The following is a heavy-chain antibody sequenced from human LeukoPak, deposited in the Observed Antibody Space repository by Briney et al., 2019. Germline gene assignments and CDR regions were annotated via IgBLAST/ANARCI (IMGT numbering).Heavy chain of an antibody. V-gene: IGHV4-4*07. CDR3: ARDITPGWELIGAGFDY. Sequence: PSETLSLTCTVSGGSISSYHWSWIRQPAGKGLEWIGRIYTSGSTNYNPSLKSRVTMSVDTSKNQFSLKLSSVTAADTAVYYCARDITPGWELIGAGFDYWGQGTLVTVPS. D-gene: IGHD1-26*01. CDR1: GGSISSYH. J-gene: IGHJ4*02. CDR2: IYTSGST.